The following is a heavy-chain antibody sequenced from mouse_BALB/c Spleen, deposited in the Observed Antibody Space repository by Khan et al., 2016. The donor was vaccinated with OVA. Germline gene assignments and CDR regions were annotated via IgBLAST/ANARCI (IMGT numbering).Heavy chain of an antibody. CDR2: INPHIGET. CDR1: GYSFTGYF. Sequence: VQLQQSGPELVKPGASVKISCKASGYSFTGYFMNWVMQSHGKSLEWIGRINPHIGETFYNPKFKGKVTLTADESSSTAHMERRSLASEDSAVYYWARIYGSDFDYWGQGTSLTVSS. D-gene: IGHD1-1*01. J-gene: IGHJ2*02. CDR3: ARIYGSDFDY. V-gene: IGHV1-20*02.